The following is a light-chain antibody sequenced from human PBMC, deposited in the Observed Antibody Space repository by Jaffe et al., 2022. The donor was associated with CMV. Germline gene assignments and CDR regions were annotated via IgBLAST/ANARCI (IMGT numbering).Light chain of an antibody. J-gene: IGKJ1*01. CDR3: QQYGTSRT. CDR2: GAS. Sequence: VLTQSPDTLSLSPGERATLSCRASQSFSNSYLAWYQQKPGQAPRLLIFGASSRATGIPDRFSGSGSGTDFTLTISRLEPEDFAVYYCQQYGTSRTFGQGTRVEIK. CDR1: QSFSNSY. V-gene: IGKV3-20*01.